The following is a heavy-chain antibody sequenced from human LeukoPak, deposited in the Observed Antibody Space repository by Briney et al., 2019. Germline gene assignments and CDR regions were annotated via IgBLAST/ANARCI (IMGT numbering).Heavy chain of an antibody. J-gene: IGHJ3*02. CDR2: ITSSGRTT. D-gene: IGHD3-10*01. V-gene: IGHV3-48*03. CDR3: ARVRALNSGYDI. CDR1: GFTFNAYE. Sequence: PGGSLRLSCAASGFTFNAYEMNWVRQAPGKGLEWVSYITSSGRTTSYADSVKGRFTISRDNAKNSLYLQMNSLRAEDTAVYYCARVRALNSGYDIWGQGTMVTVSS.